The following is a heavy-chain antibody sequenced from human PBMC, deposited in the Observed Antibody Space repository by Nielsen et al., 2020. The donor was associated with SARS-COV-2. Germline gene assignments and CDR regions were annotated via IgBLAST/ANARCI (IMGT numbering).Heavy chain of an antibody. CDR2: INHSGST. Sequence: SQTLSLTCAVYGGSFSGYYWSWIRQPPGKGLEWIGEINHSGSTNYNPFLKSRVTISVDTSKNQFSLKLSSVTAADTAVYYCARLTYSSSSIYGYYYYGMDVWGQGTTVTVSS. J-gene: IGHJ6*02. CDR3: ARLTYSSSSIYGYYYYGMDV. V-gene: IGHV4-34*01. D-gene: IGHD6-6*01. CDR1: GGSFSGYY.